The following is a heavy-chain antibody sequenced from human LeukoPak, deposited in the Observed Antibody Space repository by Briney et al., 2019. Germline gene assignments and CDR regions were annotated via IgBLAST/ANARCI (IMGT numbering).Heavy chain of an antibody. CDR3: ARGRYNWNDYLDY. J-gene: IGHJ4*02. Sequence: ASVKVSCKASGYTFTSYDINWVRQATGQGLEWMGWMSPGSGNTGYAQKFQGRVTMTRNTSISTAYIELSSLRSEDTAVYYCARGRYNWNDYLDYWGQGTLVTVSS. CDR2: MSPGSGNT. CDR1: GYTFTSYD. D-gene: IGHD1-1*01. V-gene: IGHV1-8*01.